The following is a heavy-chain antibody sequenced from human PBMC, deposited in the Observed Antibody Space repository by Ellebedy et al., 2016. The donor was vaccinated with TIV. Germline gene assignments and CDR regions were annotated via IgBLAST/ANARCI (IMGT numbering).Heavy chain of an antibody. CDR2: SRNKAHSYIT. V-gene: IGHV3-72*01. CDR1: GFIFSAHY. J-gene: IGHJ4*02. Sequence: PGGSLRLSCAASGFIFSAHYMEWVRQAPGKGLEWVGRSRNKAHSYITEYAASLKDRITISRDDSKNSLHLQVNSRKAEETAVYYGAMWERGTMVYWGQGTLVTVSS. D-gene: IGHD4/OR15-4a*01. CDR3: AMWERGTMVY.